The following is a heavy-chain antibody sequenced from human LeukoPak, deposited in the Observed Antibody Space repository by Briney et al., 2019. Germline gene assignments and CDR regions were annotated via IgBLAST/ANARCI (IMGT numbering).Heavy chain of an antibody. J-gene: IGHJ4*02. D-gene: IGHD3-3*01. CDR3: ARTHTIFGVVTYFDY. CDR1: GFTVSSNY. CDR2: IYSGGST. Sequence: GGSLRLSCAASGFTVSSNYMSWVRQAPGKGLEWVSIIYSGGSTYYADSVKGRFTISRDNSKNTLYLQMNSLRAEDTALYYCARTHTIFGVVTYFDYWGQGTLVTVSS. V-gene: IGHV3-66*02.